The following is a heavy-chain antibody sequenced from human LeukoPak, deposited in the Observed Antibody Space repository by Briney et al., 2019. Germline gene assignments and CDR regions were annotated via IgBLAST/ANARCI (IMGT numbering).Heavy chain of an antibody. V-gene: IGHV4-39*07. CDR3: ARYMPTMYYYYMDV. CDR2: IYHSGST. D-gene: IGHD3-10*01. J-gene: IGHJ6*03. Sequence: SETLSLTCTVSGGSISSSSYYWGWIRQPPGKGLEWIGSIYHSGSTNYNPSLKSRVTISVDTSKNQFSLKLSSVTAADTAVYYCARYMPTMYYYYMDVWGKGTTVTISS. CDR1: GGSISSSSYY.